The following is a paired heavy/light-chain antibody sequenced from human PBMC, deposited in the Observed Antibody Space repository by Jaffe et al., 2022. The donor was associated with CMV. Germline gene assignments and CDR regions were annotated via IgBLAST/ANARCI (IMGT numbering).Light chain of an antibody. J-gene: IGLJ3*02. Sequence: QLVLTQAPSASASLGASVKLTCTLSRGHNTYAIAWHQQQPGQGPQFLMTLNSDGSHNKGDGIPDRFSGSSSGAERYLTISSLQSEDEADYYCQTWGTGFKVFGGGTKLTVL. CDR1: RGHNTYA. V-gene: IGLV4-69*01. CDR2: LNSDGSH. CDR3: QTWGTGFKV.
Heavy chain of an antibody. CDR1: GFTFSTYA. D-gene: IGHD2-2*01. Sequence: EVQLLESGGGSVQPGGSLRLSCASSGFTFSTYAMSWVRQAPGKGLESVSGISGSGDNTYYADSLKGRLTISRDNSKNTLYLQMNSLRVEDTAVYYCARDSVHCSSTSCYLDNWGQGTLVTVSS. J-gene: IGHJ4*02. CDR2: ISGSGDNT. V-gene: IGHV3-23*01. CDR3: ARDSVHCSSTSCYLDN.